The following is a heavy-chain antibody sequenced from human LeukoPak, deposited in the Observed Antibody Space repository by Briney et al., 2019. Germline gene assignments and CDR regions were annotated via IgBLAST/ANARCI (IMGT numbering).Heavy chain of an antibody. J-gene: IGHJ5*02. D-gene: IGHD2-21*02. CDR3: ARKRCTGDCYLFDP. CDR2: INTNNGNT. V-gene: IGHV1-18*01. Sequence: GASVKVSCKASGYTFSTYGLMWVRQAPGQGLEWMGWINTNNGNTNYAQKFQGRVTMTTDTSTSTGYMELRSLRSDDTAVYYRARKRCTGDCYLFDPWGQGTLVTVSS. CDR1: GYTFSTYG.